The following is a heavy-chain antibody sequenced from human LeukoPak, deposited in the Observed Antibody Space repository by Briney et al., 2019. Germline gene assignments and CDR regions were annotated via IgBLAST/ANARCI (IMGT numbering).Heavy chain of an antibody. CDR2: IYYSGST. CDR1: GASISRSSYY. J-gene: IGHJ5*02. Sequence: SETLSLTCTVSGASISRSSYYWGWIRQPPGKGLEWIGSIYYSGSTYYNPSLKSRVTISVDTSKNQFSLKLSSVTAADTAVYYCARLPSGSYLNWFDPWGQGTLVTVSS. V-gene: IGHV4-39*01. D-gene: IGHD1-26*01. CDR3: ARLPSGSYLNWFDP.